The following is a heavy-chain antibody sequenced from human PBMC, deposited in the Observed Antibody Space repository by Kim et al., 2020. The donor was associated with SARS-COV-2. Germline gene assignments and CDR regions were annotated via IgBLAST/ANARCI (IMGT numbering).Heavy chain of an antibody. V-gene: IGHV3-30*01. CDR3: ARDVSTVVTHDY. J-gene: IGHJ4*02. D-gene: IGHD4-17*01. Sequence: YADSVKGRFTISRDNSKNTLYLQMNSLRAEDTAVYYCARDVSTVVTHDYWGQGTLVTVSS.